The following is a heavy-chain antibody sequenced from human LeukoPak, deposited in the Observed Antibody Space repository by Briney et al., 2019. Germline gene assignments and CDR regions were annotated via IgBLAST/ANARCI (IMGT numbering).Heavy chain of an antibody. D-gene: IGHD6-19*01. V-gene: IGHV4-34*01. J-gene: IGHJ4*02. CDR1: GGSFSGYY. CDR3: AQRPKSSGWYM. CDR2: INHSGST. Sequence: SETLSLTCAVYGGSFSGYYWSWIRQPPGKGLEWIGEINHSGSTNYNPSLKSRVTISVDTSKNQFSLKLSSVTAADTAVYYCAQRPKSSGWYMWGQGTLVTVSS.